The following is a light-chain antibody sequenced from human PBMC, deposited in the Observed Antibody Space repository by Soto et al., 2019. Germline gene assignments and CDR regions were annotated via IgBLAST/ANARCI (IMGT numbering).Light chain of an antibody. J-gene: IGKJ4*01. Sequence: EIVLTQSPATLSLSPGERATLSCRASESVSYYIAWYQQKPGQAPRLLIHDASRRATGIPARFSGSGSGTDFTLTISRLEPDDFAVYYCQQRTNWRRLTFGGGTKVQI. CDR3: QQRTNWRRLT. CDR2: DAS. CDR1: ESVSYY. V-gene: IGKV3-11*01.